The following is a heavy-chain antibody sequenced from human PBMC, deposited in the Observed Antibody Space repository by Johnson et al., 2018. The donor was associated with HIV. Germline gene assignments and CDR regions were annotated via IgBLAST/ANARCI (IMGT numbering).Heavy chain of an antibody. J-gene: IGHJ3*02. CDR2: IKQDGSEK. V-gene: IGHV3-7*01. CDR3: AREGKYLAGAEDASDI. Sequence: LVQPGGSLRVSCAASGFTFSSYWMNWVRQAPGKGLEWVAKIKQDGSEKYYVDSVKGRFTISRDNAKNSLYLQMNSLRAEDTAVYYCAREGKYLAGAEDASDIWGQVTMVTVSS. CDR1: GFTFSSYW. D-gene: IGHD2/OR15-2a*01.